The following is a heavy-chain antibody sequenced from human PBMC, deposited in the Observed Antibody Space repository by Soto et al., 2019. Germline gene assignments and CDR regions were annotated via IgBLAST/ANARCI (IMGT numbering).Heavy chain of an antibody. CDR1: GGSISSGDYY. J-gene: IGHJ6*02. Sequence: TVSLTCTVSGGSISSGDYYWSWIRQPPGKGLEWIGYIYYSGSTYYNPSLKSRVTISVDTSKNQFSLKLSSVTAADTAVYYCARDQYCSGGSCYLYYYYGMDVWGQGTTVTVSS. CDR3: ARDQYCSGGSCYLYYYYGMDV. CDR2: IYYSGST. D-gene: IGHD2-15*01. V-gene: IGHV4-30-4*01.